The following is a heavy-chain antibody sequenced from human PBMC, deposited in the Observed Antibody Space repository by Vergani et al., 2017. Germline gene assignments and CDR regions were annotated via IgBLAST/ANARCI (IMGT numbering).Heavy chain of an antibody. D-gene: IGHD2-21*02. J-gene: IGHJ3*02. CDR1: GGSISSYY. Sequence: QVQLQESGPGLVKPSETLSLTCTVSGGSISSYYWSWIRQPAWKGLEWIGRIYTSGSTNYNPSLKSRVTMSVDTSKNQFSLKLSSVAAADTAVYYCARDRGPPVTAEIDAFDIWGQGTMVTVSS. V-gene: IGHV4-4*07. CDR3: ARDRGPPVTAEIDAFDI. CDR2: IYTSGST.